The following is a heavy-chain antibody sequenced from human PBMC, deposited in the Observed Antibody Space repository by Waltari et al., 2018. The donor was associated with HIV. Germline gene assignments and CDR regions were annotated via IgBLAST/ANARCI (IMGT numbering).Heavy chain of an antibody. Sequence: EVQLLESGGGLIQPGGSLRLCCAASGFTFSTFAMSWVRQAPGKGLDWVSSIRESGGTTYYADSVRGRFTISRDNSKNTLYLQMNSLRVEDTAVYYCAKPWHLFDYWGQGVLVTVSS. J-gene: IGHJ4*02. CDR2: IRESGGTT. V-gene: IGHV3-23*01. CDR3: AKPWHLFDY. D-gene: IGHD3-3*02. CDR1: GFTFSTFA.